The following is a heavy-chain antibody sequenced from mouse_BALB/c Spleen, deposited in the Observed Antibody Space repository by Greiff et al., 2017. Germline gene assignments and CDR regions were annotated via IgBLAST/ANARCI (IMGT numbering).Heavy chain of an antibody. V-gene: IGHV5-12-1*01. CDR2: ISSGGST. Sequence: EVQLVESGGGLVKPGGSLKLSCAASGFTFSSYAMSWVRQTPEKRLEWVASISSGGSTYYPDTVKGRFTISRDNAKNTLYLQMSSLKSEDTAMYYGARHKDYYYAMDYWGQGTSVTVSS. CDR3: ARHKDYYYAMDY. CDR1: GFTFSSYA. J-gene: IGHJ4*01. D-gene: IGHD2-4*01.